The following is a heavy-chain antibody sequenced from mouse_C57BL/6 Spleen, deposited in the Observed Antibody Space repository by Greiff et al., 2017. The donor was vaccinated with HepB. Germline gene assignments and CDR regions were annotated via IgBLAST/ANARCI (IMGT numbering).Heavy chain of an antibody. CDR2: IDPNSGST. CDR1: GYTFTSYW. CDR3: ARGGYYYEGTDWYFDV. V-gene: IGHV1-72*01. D-gene: IGHD1-1*01. Sequence: QVHVKQPGAELVKPGASVKLSCKASGYTFTSYWMHWVKQRPGRGREWIGRIDPNSGSTKYNEKFKSKATLTVDKPSSTAYMQLSSRTSEDSAVYYCARGGYYYEGTDWYFDVWGTGTTVTVSS. J-gene: IGHJ1*03.